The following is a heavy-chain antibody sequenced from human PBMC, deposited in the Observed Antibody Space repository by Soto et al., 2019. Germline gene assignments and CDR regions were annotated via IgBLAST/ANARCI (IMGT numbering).Heavy chain of an antibody. CDR3: ARGEFLEWLLGYYYYYMDV. J-gene: IGHJ6*03. Sequence: SETLSLTCTVSGGSISSYYWSWIRQPPGKGLEWIGYIYYSGSTNYNPSLKSRVTISVDTSKNQFSLKLSSVTAADTAVYYCARGEFLEWLLGYYYYYMDVWGKGTTVTVSS. V-gene: IGHV4-59*01. CDR1: GGSISSYY. D-gene: IGHD3-3*01. CDR2: IYYSGST.